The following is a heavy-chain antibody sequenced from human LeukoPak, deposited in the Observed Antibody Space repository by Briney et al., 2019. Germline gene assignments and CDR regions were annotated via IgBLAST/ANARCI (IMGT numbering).Heavy chain of an antibody. CDR2: IYYSGST. D-gene: IGHD3-10*01. Sequence: SETLSLTCTVPGGSISSYYWSWIRQPPGKGLEWIGYIYYSGSTNYNPSLKSRVTISVDTSKNKFTLKLSSVTAADTAVYYCARVMVRGVIPWFDPWGQGALVTVSS. V-gene: IGHV4-59*01. J-gene: IGHJ5*02. CDR1: GGSISSYY. CDR3: ARVMVRGVIPWFDP.